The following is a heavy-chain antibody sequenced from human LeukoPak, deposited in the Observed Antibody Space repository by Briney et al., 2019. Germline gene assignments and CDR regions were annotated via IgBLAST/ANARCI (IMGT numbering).Heavy chain of an antibody. J-gene: IGHJ4*02. Sequence: FQGRVTITRDTSASTAYMELSSLRSEDTAVYYCARVDYGDYHFDYWCQGTLVTVSS. D-gene: IGHD4-17*01. CDR3: ARVDYGDYHFDY. V-gene: IGHV1-3*01.